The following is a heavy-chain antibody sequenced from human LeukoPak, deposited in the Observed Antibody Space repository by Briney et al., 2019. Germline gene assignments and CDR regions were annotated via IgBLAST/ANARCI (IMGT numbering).Heavy chain of an antibody. CDR3: ARGVGWYCSGGSCYWDY. CDR1: GGSFSGYY. CDR2: INHSGST. J-gene: IGHJ4*02. V-gene: IGHV4-34*01. Sequence: SETLSLTCAVYGGSFSGYYWSWIRQPPGKGLEWIGEINHSGSTNYNPSLKSLVTISVDTYKNQFSLKLSSVTAADTAVYYCARGVGWYCSGGSCYWDYWGQGTLVTVSS. D-gene: IGHD2-15*01.